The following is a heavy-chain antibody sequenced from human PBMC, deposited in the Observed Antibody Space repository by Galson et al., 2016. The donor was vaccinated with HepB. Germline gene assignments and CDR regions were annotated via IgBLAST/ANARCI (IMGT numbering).Heavy chain of an antibody. CDR2: INPNTGGT. D-gene: IGHD2-2*01. Sequence: SVKVSCKASGYTFSAYYIHWVRQAPGQGLEWMGWINPNTGGTKHAQKFQGWVTPTRDTSISTAYMELTSLRSNDTAVYYCARERWVVGVRKYYYGMDIWGQGTTVTVSS. CDR3: ARERWVVGVRKYYYGMDI. CDR1: GYTFSAYY. J-gene: IGHJ6*02. V-gene: IGHV1-2*04.